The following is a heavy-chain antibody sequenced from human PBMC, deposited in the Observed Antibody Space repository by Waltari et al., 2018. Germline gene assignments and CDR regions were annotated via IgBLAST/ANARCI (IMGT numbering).Heavy chain of an antibody. D-gene: IGHD3-10*01. CDR1: GYSFTSYW. CDR2: IYHGEYET. V-gene: IGHV5-51*01. Sequence: EVQLVQSGAEVKKPGESLKISCKGSGYSFTSYWIGWVRQRREKGLVRRGFIYHGEYETRYGTAVEGQAAIAANKTISTEVVRWRCLKASDDAMYYCAGRGAGVFGRWFDPWGQGTLVTVS. J-gene: IGHJ5*02. CDR3: AGRGAGVFGRWFDP.